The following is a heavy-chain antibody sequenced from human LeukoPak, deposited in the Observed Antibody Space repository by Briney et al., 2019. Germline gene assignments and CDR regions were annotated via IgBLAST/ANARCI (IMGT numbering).Heavy chain of an antibody. CDR3: AGGGSSGYYYFDY. J-gene: IGHJ4*02. Sequence: PGGSLRLSCAASGFTFSSYAMSWVRQAPGKGLEWVSAISGSGGSTYYADSVKGRFTTSTDNTKNTLYLQTNSLRAEDTAVYYCAGGGSSGYYYFDYWGQGTLVTVSS. CDR2: ISGSGGST. CDR1: GFTFSSYA. V-gene: IGHV3-23*01. D-gene: IGHD3-22*01.